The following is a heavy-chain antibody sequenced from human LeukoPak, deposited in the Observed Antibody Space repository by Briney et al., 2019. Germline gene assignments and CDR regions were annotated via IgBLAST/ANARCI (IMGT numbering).Heavy chain of an antibody. Sequence: GGSLRLSCAVSGFTVSSNYTSWVRQAPGKGLEWVSVIYSGGSAYYADSVKGRFTISRDNSKNTLYLQMNSLRAEDTAVYYCARPFDAFDIWGQGTMVTVSS. CDR3: ARPFDAFDI. V-gene: IGHV3-66*04. CDR1: GFTVSSNY. CDR2: IYSGGSA. J-gene: IGHJ3*02.